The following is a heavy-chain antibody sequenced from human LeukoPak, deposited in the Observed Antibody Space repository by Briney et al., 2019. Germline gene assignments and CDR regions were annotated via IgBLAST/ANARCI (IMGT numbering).Heavy chain of an antibody. CDR3: AKGPNYDFWSGIDY. D-gene: IGHD3-3*01. CDR2: ISWNSGSI. Sequence: LSLTCAVYGGSFGGYYWDWIRQPPGKGLEWVSGISWNSGSIGYADSVKGRFTISRDNAKNSLYLQMNSLRAEDTALYYCAKGPNYDFWSGIDYWGQGTLVTVSS. J-gene: IGHJ4*02. CDR1: GGSFGGYY. V-gene: IGHV3-9*01.